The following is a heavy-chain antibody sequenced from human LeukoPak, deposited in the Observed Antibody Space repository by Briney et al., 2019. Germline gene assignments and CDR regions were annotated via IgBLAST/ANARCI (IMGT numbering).Heavy chain of an antibody. Sequence: ASVKVSCKASGGTFSSYPISWVRQAPGQGLEWMGGIIPMFDTADFAQKFQGRVTMTRDTSTSTVYMELSSLRSEDTAVYYCARAHYYGSGSYYGTPPYYFDYWGQGTLVTVSS. D-gene: IGHD3-10*01. CDR1: GGTFSSYP. V-gene: IGHV1-69*05. CDR3: ARAHYYGSGSYYGTPPYYFDY. CDR2: IIPMFDTA. J-gene: IGHJ4*02.